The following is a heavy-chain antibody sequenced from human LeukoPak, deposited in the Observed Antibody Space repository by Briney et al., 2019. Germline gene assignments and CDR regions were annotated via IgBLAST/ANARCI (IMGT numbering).Heavy chain of an antibody. V-gene: IGHV6-1*01. D-gene: IGHD5-24*01. CDR2: TYFGSKWYN. CDR3: ARGLGWPYFDS. J-gene: IGHJ4*02. CDR1: GDSVSRNNIA. Sequence: KSSQTLSLTCAISGDSVSRNNIAWNWIRQSPSRGLEWLGRTYFGSKWYNEYAISVKSRITINPDTSKNQFSLQLNSVTPEDTAVYYCARGLGWPYFDSWGQGTLVTVSS.